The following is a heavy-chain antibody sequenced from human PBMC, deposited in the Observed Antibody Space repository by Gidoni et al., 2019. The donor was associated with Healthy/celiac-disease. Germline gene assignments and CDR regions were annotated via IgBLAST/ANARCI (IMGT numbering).Heavy chain of an antibody. Sequence: EVQLVESGGGLVQPGGSLRLSCAASGFTFSSSWMSWVRQAPGKGLEWVANIKQDGSEKYYVDSVKGRFTISRDNAKNSLYLQMNSLRAEDTAVYYCARGGSTDHFYGDPFDYWGQGTLVTVSS. V-gene: IGHV3-7*04. D-gene: IGHD4-17*01. CDR3: ARGGSTDHFYGDPFDY. CDR1: GFTFSSSW. CDR2: IKQDGSEK. J-gene: IGHJ4*02.